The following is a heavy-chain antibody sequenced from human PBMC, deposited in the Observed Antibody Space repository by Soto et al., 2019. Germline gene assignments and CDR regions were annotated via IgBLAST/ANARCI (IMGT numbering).Heavy chain of an antibody. J-gene: IGHJ4*02. D-gene: IGHD4-17*01. CDR3: ARDPPHVYGDYGLYYFDY. CDR2: ISSGSSTI. CDR1: GFTFSSYS. Sequence: EVQLVESGGGLVQPGGSLRLSCAASGFTFSSYSMNWVRQAPGKGLEWVSDISSGSSTIYYADSVKGRFTISRDNTKNSQYPQKNRMRAEDTAVYYCARDPPHVYGDYGLYYFDYWGQGTLVTVSS. V-gene: IGHV3-48*01.